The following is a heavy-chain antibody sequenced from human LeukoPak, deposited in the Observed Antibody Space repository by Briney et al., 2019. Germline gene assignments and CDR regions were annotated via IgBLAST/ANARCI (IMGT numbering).Heavy chain of an antibody. CDR3: ARGRYCSSTSCSDFDY. V-gene: IGHV1-2*02. Sequence: ASVKVSCKASGYTFTDYYMHWVRQAPGQGLEWMGWIDPNSGDTNYPQKFQGRVTMTRDTSISTAYMELNSLRSDDTAVYYCARGRYCSSTSCSDFDYWGQGTLATVSS. D-gene: IGHD2-2*01. CDR2: IDPNSGDT. J-gene: IGHJ4*02. CDR1: GYTFTDYY.